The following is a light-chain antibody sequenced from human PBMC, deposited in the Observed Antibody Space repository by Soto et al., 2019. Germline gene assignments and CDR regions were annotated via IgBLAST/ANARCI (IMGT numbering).Light chain of an antibody. CDR3: QQYNNWPPT. Sequence: EIVLTQSPATLSLSPGERATLSCRASQSVSNYLAWYQQKPGQAPRLLIYGASNRATGIPDTFSGSGSGTDFTLTISRLEPEDVAVYCCQQYNNWPPTFGQGTKVDIK. CDR2: GAS. J-gene: IGKJ1*01. V-gene: IGKV3-11*01. CDR1: QSVSNY.